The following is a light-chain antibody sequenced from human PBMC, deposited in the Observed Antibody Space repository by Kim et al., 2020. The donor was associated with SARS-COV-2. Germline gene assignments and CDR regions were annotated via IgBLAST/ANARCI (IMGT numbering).Light chain of an antibody. CDR1: SLRSYY. V-gene: IGLV3-19*01. CDR2: DKN. CDR3: NSRESGVNHVI. J-gene: IGLJ2*01. Sequence: SSELTQDPAVSVALGQTVRITCQGDSLRSYYATWYQQKPGQAPVLVIYDKNSRPSGIPARFSASYSGNTAFLTITGVQAGDDAVYYCNSRESGVNHVIFG.